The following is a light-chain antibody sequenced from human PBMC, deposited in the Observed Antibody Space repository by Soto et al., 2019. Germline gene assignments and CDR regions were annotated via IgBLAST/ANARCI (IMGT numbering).Light chain of an antibody. CDR1: TSNIGSSS. CDR2: ENN. V-gene: IGLV1-47*01. J-gene: IGLJ2*01. CDR3: ATWDDSLSGPV. Sequence: QSVLRQPPSASGTPGQSVTISCSGSTSNIGSSSVYWYQQLPGTAPKVFIYENNRRPSGVPDRFSGSKSGTSASLAISGLRSEDEADIYCATWDDSLSGPVFGGGTKLTVL.